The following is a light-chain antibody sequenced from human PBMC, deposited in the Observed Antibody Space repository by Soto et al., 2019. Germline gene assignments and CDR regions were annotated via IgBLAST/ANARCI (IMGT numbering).Light chain of an antibody. CDR1: QSINTN. V-gene: IGKV3-15*01. CDR3: QQYHHWPPLT. CDR2: GAS. J-gene: IGKJ4*01. Sequence: EIVMTQSPATLSVSPGERATLSCRASQSINTNLAWYQQKPGQAPRLLTHGASTRATGIPVRFSGSGSGTEFTLTISSLQSEDLAVYYCQQYHHWPPLTFGGGTKVEIK.